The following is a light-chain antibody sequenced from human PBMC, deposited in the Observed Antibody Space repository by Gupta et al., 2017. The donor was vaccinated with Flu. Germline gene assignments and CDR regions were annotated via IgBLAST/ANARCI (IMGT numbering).Light chain of an antibody. CDR3: QKRSNWPPYT. Sequence: VLTQSLSLLSVSPGERATLSCRASQSVGTYLAWYQQKPGQTPRLLIYDASNRATGIPARFSGSGSGTDFTLTISSLEPEDFAVYYCQKRSNWPPYTFGQGTRLEIK. CDR2: DAS. V-gene: IGKV3-11*01. J-gene: IGKJ2*01. CDR1: QSVGTY.